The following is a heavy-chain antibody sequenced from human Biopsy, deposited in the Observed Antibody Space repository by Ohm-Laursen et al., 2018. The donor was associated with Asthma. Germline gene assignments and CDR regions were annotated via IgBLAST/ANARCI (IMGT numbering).Heavy chain of an antibody. CDR3: ARAVDYSHYYGIDV. D-gene: IGHD3-10*01. Sequence: ASVKVSCKTSGYTFNSAGITWVRQAPGQGLEWMGWISVYNGNTKVAQKLQDRVTMITDTSTNTAYMELRSLRSDDTAVYFCARAVDYSHYYGIDVWGQGPTVPAS. CDR1: GYTFNSAG. CDR2: ISVYNGNT. V-gene: IGHV1-18*01. J-gene: IGHJ6*02.